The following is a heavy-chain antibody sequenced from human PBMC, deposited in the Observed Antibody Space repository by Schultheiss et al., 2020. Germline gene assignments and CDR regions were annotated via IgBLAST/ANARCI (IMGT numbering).Heavy chain of an antibody. CDR3: AIVARGYSYGWFGAFDI. D-gene: IGHD5-18*01. CDR2: IHYNGRT. CDR1: GGSISSGDYY. Sequence: SETLSLTCTVSGGSISSGDYYWSWIRQHPGEGLEWIGYIHYNGRTYYNPSLKSRVSISIDTSKNQFSLKLSSVTAADTAVYYCAIVARGYSYGWFGAFDIWGQGTLVTVSS. V-gene: IGHV4-31*02. J-gene: IGHJ4*02.